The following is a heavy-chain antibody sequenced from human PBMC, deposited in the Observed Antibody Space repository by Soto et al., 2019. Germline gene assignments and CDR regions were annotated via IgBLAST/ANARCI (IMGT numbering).Heavy chain of an antibody. CDR2: ISSSGSTI. V-gene: IGHV3-11*01. CDR3: AREKLRFLEWLSSPFDY. J-gene: IGHJ4*02. D-gene: IGHD3-3*01. Sequence: GGSLRLSCAASGFTFSDYYMSWIRQAPGKGLEWVSYISSSGSTIYYADSVKGRFTISRDNAKNSLYLQMNSLRAEDTAVYYCAREKLRFLEWLSSPFDYWGQGTLVTVSS. CDR1: GFTFSDYY.